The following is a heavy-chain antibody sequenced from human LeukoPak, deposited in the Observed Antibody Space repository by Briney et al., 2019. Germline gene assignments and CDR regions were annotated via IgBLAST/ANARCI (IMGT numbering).Heavy chain of an antibody. V-gene: IGHV5-51*01. D-gene: IGHD3-3*01. CDR3: ARPTIRYDFWSGYYGAFDI. Sequence: GESLKISCKGSGYSFTSYWIGWVRQMPGKGLEWIGIIYPGDSDTRYSPSFQGQVTISADKSISTAYLQWSSLKASDTAMYYCARPTIRYDFWSGYYGAFDIWGQGTMVTVSS. CDR1: GYSFTSYW. J-gene: IGHJ3*02. CDR2: IYPGDSDT.